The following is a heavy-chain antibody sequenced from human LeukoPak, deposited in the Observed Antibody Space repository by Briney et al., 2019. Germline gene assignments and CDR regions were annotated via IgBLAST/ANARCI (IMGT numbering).Heavy chain of an antibody. V-gene: IGHV3-23*01. J-gene: IGHJ4*02. CDR2: ISGSGDRT. CDR3: AKGYYGSGSYGWFDY. D-gene: IGHD3-10*01. CDR1: GFTFSSSA. Sequence: PGGSLRLSCAASGFTFSSSAMSWVRQAPGKGLEWVSTISGSGDRTYYADSVKGRFTISRDNSKNTLFLHMNSLRAEDMAVYSCAKGYYGSGSYGWFDYWGQGTLVTVSS.